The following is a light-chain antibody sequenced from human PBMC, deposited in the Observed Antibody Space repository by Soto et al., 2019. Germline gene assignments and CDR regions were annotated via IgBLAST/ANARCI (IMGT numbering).Light chain of an antibody. J-gene: IGKJ1*01. V-gene: IGKV3-15*01. Sequence: EIVKTTAPASLAVSPGARGTLSCRASQNIRSDLAWYQQKPGQAPRLLMYGASIRATGVPARFSGSGSGTDFTLTISSLQSEDLALYYCQQDINWTVGQGTKVDIK. CDR1: QNIRSD. CDR3: QQDINWT. CDR2: GAS.